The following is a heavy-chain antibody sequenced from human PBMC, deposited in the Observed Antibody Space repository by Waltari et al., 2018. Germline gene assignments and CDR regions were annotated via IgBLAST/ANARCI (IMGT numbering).Heavy chain of an antibody. D-gene: IGHD3-3*01. J-gene: IGHJ6*03. CDR1: GFTFSSYA. Sequence: EVQLLESGGGLVQPGGSLRLSCAASGFTFSSYAMSWVRQAPGKGLGWVSAISGSGGSTYYADSVKGRFTISRDNSKNTLYLQMNSLRAEDTAVYYCASTIFGVVSPSYYYYYYMDVWGKGTTVTVSS. CDR2: ISGSGGST. CDR3: ASTIFGVVSPSYYYYYYMDV. V-gene: IGHV3-23*01.